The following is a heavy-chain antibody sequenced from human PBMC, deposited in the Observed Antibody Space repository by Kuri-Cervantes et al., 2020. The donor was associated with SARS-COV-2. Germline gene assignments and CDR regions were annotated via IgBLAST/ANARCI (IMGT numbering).Heavy chain of an antibody. V-gene: IGHV3-13*01. Sequence: GGSLRLSCAASGFTFSDYEMHWAPQTTGKGLEWVSVIGITGDTYYPGSEKGRSTISRENAKNSLYLQMNSLRAGDTAVYYCARESRNSWYNWFDHWGQGTLVTVSS. CDR2: IGITGDT. J-gene: IGHJ5*02. CDR1: GFTFSDYE. CDR3: ARESRNSWYNWFDH. D-gene: IGHD2-2*01.